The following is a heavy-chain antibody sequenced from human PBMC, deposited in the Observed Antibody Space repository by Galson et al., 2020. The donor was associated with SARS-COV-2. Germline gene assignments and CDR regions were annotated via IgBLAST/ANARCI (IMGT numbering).Heavy chain of an antibody. CDR2: INPNSGGT. CDR3: ARDLGPYCSSTSCFERLYFDY. J-gene: IGHJ4*02. CDR1: GYTFTGYY. Sequence: ASVKVSCKASGYTFTGYYMHWVRQAPGQGLEWMGWINPNSGGTNYAQKFQGRVTMTRDTSISTAYMELSRLRSDDTAVYYCARDLGPYCSSTSCFERLYFDYWGQGTLVTVSS. D-gene: IGHD2-2*01. V-gene: IGHV1-2*02.